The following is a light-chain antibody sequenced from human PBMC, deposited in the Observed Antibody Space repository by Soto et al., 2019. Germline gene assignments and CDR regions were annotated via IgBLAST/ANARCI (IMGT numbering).Light chain of an antibody. J-gene: IGLJ1*01. Sequence: LTQPASVSGSPGQSITISCVGSSGDIRYYNYVSWYQQHPGKVPKVIIYDVSNRPSGVSYRFSGTKSGNTASLTVSGLQAEDEADYYCCSYTRSGTIIFGTGTKVTVL. CDR3: CSYTRSGTII. V-gene: IGLV2-14*01. CDR2: DVS. CDR1: SGDIRYYNY.